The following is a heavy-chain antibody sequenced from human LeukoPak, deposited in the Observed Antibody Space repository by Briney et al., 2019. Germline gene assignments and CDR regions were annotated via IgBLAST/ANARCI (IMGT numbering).Heavy chain of an antibody. CDR2: IRYDGSNK. J-gene: IGHJ6*03. Sequence: GGSLRLSCAASGFTFSSHGMHWVRQAPGKGLEWVAFIRYDGSNKYYADSVKGRFTISRDNSKNTLYLQMNSLRAEDTAVYYCAKWVDFWSGYSSYYYYYMDVWGKGTTVTVSS. CDR3: AKWVDFWSGYSSYYYYYMDV. V-gene: IGHV3-30*02. CDR1: GFTFSSHG. D-gene: IGHD3-3*01.